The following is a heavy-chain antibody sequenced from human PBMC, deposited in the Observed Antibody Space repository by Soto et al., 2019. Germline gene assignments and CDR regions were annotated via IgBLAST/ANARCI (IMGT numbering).Heavy chain of an antibody. CDR3: AKDSGGGFGELFGYFDY. CDR1: GFTFDDYA. V-gene: IGHV3-9*01. CDR2: ISWNSGSI. J-gene: IGHJ4*02. Sequence: RLSCAASGFTFDDYAMHWVRQAPGKGLEWVSGISWNSGSIGYADSVKGRFTISRDNAKNSLYLQMNSLRAEDTALYYCAKDSGGGFGELFGYFDYWGQGTLVTVSS. D-gene: IGHD3-10*01.